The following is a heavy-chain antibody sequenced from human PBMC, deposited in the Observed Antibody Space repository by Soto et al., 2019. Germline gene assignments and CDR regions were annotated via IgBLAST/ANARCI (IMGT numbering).Heavy chain of an antibody. CDR2: ISYSGTT. V-gene: IGHV4-39*01. Sequence: PSETLSLTCAVSGGSINNNNYYWGWVRQPPGKGLEWVASISYSGTTYYNPSLKSRVIKSVDTSRNQFSLKLTSVTAADTAVYYCARHTPAISISDHWGQGALVT. D-gene: IGHD2-15*01. CDR1: GGSINNNNYY. CDR3: ARHTPAISISDH. J-gene: IGHJ4*02.